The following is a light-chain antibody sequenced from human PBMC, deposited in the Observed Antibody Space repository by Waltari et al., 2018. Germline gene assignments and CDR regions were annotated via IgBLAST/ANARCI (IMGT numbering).Light chain of an antibody. J-gene: IGKJ2*01. CDR2: ATS. CDR3: QQYNNWPPYT. V-gene: IGKV3-15*01. Sequence: EIVMTQSPATLSVSPGESATLPCWASQSVSSNLAWYQQKPGQAPRLLMYATSTRATGIPARFSGSGSGTEFTLTISSLQSEDFAVYYCQQYNNWPPYTFGQGTKLEIK. CDR1: QSVSSN.